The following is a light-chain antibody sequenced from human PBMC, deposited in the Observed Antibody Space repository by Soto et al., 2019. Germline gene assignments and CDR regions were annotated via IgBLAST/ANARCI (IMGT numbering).Light chain of an antibody. J-gene: IGLJ1*01. Sequence: QSVLTQPASVSGSPGQSITISCTGTSSDVGSYNLVSWYQQHPGKAPKLMIYEGSKRPSGVSNRFSGSKSGNTASLTISGLRAEDEADYYCCSYAGSSTFLYVFGTGTKVTVL. CDR1: SSDVGSYNL. CDR2: EGS. V-gene: IGLV2-23*03. CDR3: CSYAGSSTFLYV.